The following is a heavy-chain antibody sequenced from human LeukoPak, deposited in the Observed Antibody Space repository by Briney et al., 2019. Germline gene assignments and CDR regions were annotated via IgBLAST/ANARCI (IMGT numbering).Heavy chain of an antibody. V-gene: IGHV3-23*01. CDR2: ISGSGGST. D-gene: IGHD3-10*01. Sequence: GGSLRLSCAASGFTFSSYAMRWVRRAPGKGLEWVSAISGSGGSTYYADSVKGRFTISRDNSKNTLYLQMNSLRAEDTAVYYCAKDTSPTCRGGLCYYYYYMDVWGKGTTVTVSS. CDR3: AKDTSPTCRGGLCYYYYYMDV. CDR1: GFTFSSYA. J-gene: IGHJ6*03.